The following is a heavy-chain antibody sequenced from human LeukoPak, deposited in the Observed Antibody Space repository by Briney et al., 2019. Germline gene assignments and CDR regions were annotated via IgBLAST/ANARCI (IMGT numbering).Heavy chain of an antibody. V-gene: IGHV3-23*01. J-gene: IGHJ4*02. CDR2: ITGSGGDT. CDR1: GFTFNNYA. D-gene: IGHD3-3*01. Sequence: TGGSLRLSCAASGFTFNNYAMSWVRQAPGKVLEWVSAITGSGGDTYHADSVKGRFTISRDNSENTLYLQMNRLRAEDTAVYYCAKGSRDSRPYYFDFWGQGTLVTVSS. CDR3: AKGSRDSRPYYFDF.